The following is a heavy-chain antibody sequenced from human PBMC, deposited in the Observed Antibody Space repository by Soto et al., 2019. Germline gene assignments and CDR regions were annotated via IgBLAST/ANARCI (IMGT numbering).Heavy chain of an antibody. Sequence: QVQLQESGPGLMKPSQTLSLTCTVSGASIGRGGYYWTWIRQHPGKALEWMGHIHFSGETNYNPSLMGRLAMSIDTSTNQFSLNLAAVTAADTAMYYCARDQGGDLDYWGQGTQVTVSS. CDR3: ARDQGGDLDY. V-gene: IGHV4-31*03. CDR2: IHFSGET. J-gene: IGHJ4*02. D-gene: IGHD2-21*01. CDR1: GASIGRGGYY.